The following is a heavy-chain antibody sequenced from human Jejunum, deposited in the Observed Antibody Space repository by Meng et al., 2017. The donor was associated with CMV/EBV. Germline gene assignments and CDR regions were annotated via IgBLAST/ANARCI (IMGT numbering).Heavy chain of an antibody. Sequence: GFAFSAYGRRWVRQAPGKGLEWVAFIRYDGNNGYHADSVEGRFAISRDNSENTLYLQMSSLRAEDTAVYYCARDWGSVGIYNWFDPWGQGTLVTVSS. CDR2: IRYDGNNG. CDR1: GFAFSAYG. D-gene: IGHD3-16*01. J-gene: IGHJ5*02. CDR3: ARDWGSVGIYNWFDP. V-gene: IGHV3-30*02.